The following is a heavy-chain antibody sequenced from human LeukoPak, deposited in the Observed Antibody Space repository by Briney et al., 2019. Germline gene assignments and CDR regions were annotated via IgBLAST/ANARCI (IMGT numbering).Heavy chain of an antibody. CDR2: ISSYNGNT. Sequence: ASVKVSCKASGYTFSSHGISWVRQAPGQGLEWMGWISSYNGNTNYAQKFQGRATMTTDTSTSTAYMDLRSLRSDDTAVYYCARDQYYDSKGWFDPWGQGTLVTVSS. CDR3: ARDQYYDSKGWFDP. CDR1: GYTFSSHG. J-gene: IGHJ5*02. D-gene: IGHD3-22*01. V-gene: IGHV1-18*01.